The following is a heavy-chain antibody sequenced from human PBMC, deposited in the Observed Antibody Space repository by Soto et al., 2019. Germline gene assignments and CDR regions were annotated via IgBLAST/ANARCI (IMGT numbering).Heavy chain of an antibody. CDR2: IIPIFGTA. D-gene: IGHD3-22*01. V-gene: IGHV1-69*13. CDR3: ARDPAPQSGYMYFYT. J-gene: IGHJ4*02. Sequence: SSVKVSCKASGGTFSSYAISWVRQAPGQGLEWMGGIIPIFGTANYAQKFQGRVTITADESTSTAYMELSSLRSEDTAVYYCARDPAPQSGYMYFYTWGQETLVTVAS. CDR1: GGTFSSYA.